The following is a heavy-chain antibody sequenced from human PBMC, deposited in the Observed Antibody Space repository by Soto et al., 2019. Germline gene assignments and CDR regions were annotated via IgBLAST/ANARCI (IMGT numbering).Heavy chain of an antibody. J-gene: IGHJ5*02. CDR2: IHPGDSDT. CDR1: GYSFTYYW. V-gene: IGHV5-51*01. CDR3: ARHNRYSSTWFEGWFDP. D-gene: IGHD6-13*01. Sequence: GESLKISFQGSGYSFTYYWVGWVRQIPGRGLEWMGIIHPGDSDTRYSPFFQGQVTISADKSISTAYLQWSSLKASDTAMYYCARHNRYSSTWFEGWFDPWGQGTLVTVSS.